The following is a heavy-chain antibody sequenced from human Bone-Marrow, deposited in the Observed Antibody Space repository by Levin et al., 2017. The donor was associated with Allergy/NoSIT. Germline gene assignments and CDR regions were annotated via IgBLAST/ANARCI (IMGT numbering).Heavy chain of an antibody. CDR3: ARDLWGGGLSWFDP. CDR2: ISTYNDNA. V-gene: IGHV1-18*01. CDR1: GYIFTNYG. J-gene: IGHJ5*02. Sequence: VASVKVSCKASGYIFTNYGISWVRQAPGQGLEWMGWISTYNDNARFAQKFQGRVTMTTDSSTSTAYMELRTLRSDDTAVYFCARDLWGGGLSWFDPWGQGTLVTVSS. D-gene: IGHD7-27*01.